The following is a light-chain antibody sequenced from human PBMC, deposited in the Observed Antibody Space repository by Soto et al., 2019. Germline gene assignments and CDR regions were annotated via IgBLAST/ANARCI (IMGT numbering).Light chain of an antibody. CDR3: SSYGGSDNLI. J-gene: IGLJ2*01. CDR1: SNDLGGYNY. V-gene: IGLV2-8*01. CDR2: EVR. Sequence: QSVLTQPPSASGSPGQSVTISCTGSSNDLGGYNYVSWYQHHPGKAPKLIIYEVRELPSGVPDRFSGSKSGNTASLTVSGLQAENEADYYCSSYGGSDNLIFGGGTKLTVL.